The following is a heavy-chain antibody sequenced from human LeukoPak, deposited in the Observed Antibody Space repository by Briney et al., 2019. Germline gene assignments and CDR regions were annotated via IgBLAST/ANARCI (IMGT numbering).Heavy chain of an antibody. CDR1: GYTFIGYY. V-gene: IGHV1-2*02. Sequence: GASVKVSCKASGYTFIGYYMHWVRQAPGQGREWMGWINPNSGGTNYAQKFQGRVTMTWDTSISTAYMELSSLRSDDTAVYYCTSDTYYYDSTGLGHWFDPWGQGTLVTVSS. CDR2: INPNSGGT. J-gene: IGHJ5*02. D-gene: IGHD3-22*01. CDR3: TSDTYYYDSTGLGHWFDP.